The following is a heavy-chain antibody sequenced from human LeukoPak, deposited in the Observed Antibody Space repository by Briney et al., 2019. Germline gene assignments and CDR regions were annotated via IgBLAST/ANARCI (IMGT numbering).Heavy chain of an antibody. J-gene: IGHJ4*02. V-gene: IGHV3-30*18. CDR2: ISYDGSNK. CDR3: AKNRRAGTVADSGLDY. Sequence: PGRSLRLSCAASGFTFSSYAMHWVRQAPGKGLEWVAVISYDGSNKYYADSVKGRFTISRDNSKNTLYLQMNSLRAEDTAVYYCAKNRRAGTVADSGLDYWGQGTLVTVSS. CDR1: GFTFSSYA. D-gene: IGHD6-19*01.